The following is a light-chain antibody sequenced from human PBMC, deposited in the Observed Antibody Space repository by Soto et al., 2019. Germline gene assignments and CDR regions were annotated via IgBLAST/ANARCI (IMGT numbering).Light chain of an antibody. CDR1: ESMGNC. J-gene: IGKJ4*01. Sequence: DIQMTQSPSTLSASVGDRVTITCRASESMGNCLAWYQQKPGKAPKLLISGASSLQSGVPSRFSGSGSGTDFTLTISNLQPEDFATYYCQQVHSFPLTFGGGTKVDIK. CDR2: GAS. V-gene: IGKV1-12*01. CDR3: QQVHSFPLT.